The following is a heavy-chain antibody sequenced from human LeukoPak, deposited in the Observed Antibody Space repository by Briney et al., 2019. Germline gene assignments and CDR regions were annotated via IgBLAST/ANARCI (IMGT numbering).Heavy chain of an antibody. CDR2: IYHSGTT. J-gene: IGHJ4*02. Sequence: SETLSLTCTVSGYSISSGYYWGWIRQPPGKGLEWIGSIYHSGTTYYNPSLKSRVTISVDTSKNQFSLKLSSVTAADTAVYYCARNSGSYPFDYWGQGTLVTVSS. D-gene: IGHD1-26*01. V-gene: IGHV4-38-2*02. CDR1: GYSISSGYY. CDR3: ARNSGSYPFDY.